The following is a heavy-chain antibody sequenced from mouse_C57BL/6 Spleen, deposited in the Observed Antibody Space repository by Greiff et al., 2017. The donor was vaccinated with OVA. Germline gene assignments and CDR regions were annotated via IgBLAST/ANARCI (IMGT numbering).Heavy chain of an antibody. J-gene: IGHJ4*01. Sequence: EVKLVESGGGLVKPGGSLKLSCAASGFTFNDYGMHWVRQAPEKGLEWVAYISSGSSTIYYADTVKGRFTISRDNAKNTLFLQMTSLRSEDTAMYYCARPRYYAMDYWGQGTSVTVSS. CDR1: GFTFNDYG. V-gene: IGHV5-17*01. CDR2: ISSGSSTI. CDR3: ARPRYYAMDY.